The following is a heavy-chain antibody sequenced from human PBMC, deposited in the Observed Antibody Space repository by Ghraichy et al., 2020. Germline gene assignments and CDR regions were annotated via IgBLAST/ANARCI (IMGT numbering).Heavy chain of an antibody. CDR1: GGTFSSYA. J-gene: IGHJ4*02. D-gene: IGHD2/OR15-2a*01. Sequence: SVKVSCKASGGTFSSYAISWVRQAPGQGLEWMGGIIPIFGTANYAQKFQGRVTITADESTSTAYMELSSLRSEDTAVYYCARQAIYPEDKHYFDYWGQGTLVTVSS. V-gene: IGHV1-69*13. CDR3: ARQAIYPEDKHYFDY. CDR2: IIPIFGTA.